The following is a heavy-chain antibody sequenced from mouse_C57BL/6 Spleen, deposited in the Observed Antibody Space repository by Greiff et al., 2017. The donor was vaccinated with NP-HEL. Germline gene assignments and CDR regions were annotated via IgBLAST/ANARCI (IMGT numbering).Heavy chain of an antibody. CDR1: GFTFSDYG. Sequence: EVKLVESGGGLVKPGGSLKLSCAASGFTFSDYGMHWVRQAPEKGLEWVAYISSGSSTIYYADTVKGRFTISRDNAKNTLFLQMTSLRSEDTAMYYCARRYYGSSYEGAMDYWGQGTSVTVSS. CDR3: ARRYYGSSYEGAMDY. V-gene: IGHV5-17*01. D-gene: IGHD1-1*01. CDR2: ISSGSSTI. J-gene: IGHJ4*01.